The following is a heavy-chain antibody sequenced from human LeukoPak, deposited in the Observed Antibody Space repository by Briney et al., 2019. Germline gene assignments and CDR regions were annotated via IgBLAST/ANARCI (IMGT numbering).Heavy chain of an antibody. V-gene: IGHV4-59*01. J-gene: IGHJ4*02. Sequence: SETLSLTCTVSGGSISSYYWSWIRQPPGKGLEWIGDIYDSGSTNYNPSLESRVTISVDTSKTQFSLRLSSVTAADPAVYYCARGARVAPFDYWGQGTLVTVSS. CDR3: ARGARVAPFDY. CDR2: IYDSGST. CDR1: GGSISSYY. D-gene: IGHD2-15*01.